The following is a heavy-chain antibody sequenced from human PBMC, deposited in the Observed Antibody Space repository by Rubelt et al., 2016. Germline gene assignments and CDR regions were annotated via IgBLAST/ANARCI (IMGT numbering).Heavy chain of an antibody. Sequence: GFTLNNYWMHWVRQAPGKGLEWVSGINWNGGSTGYADSVKGRFTISRDNAKNSLYLQMNSLRAEDTALYYCARDYSSSDWYFDLWGRGTLVTVSS. CDR2: INWNGGST. V-gene: IGHV3-20*03. CDR3: ARDYSSSDWYFDL. J-gene: IGHJ2*01. CDR1: GFTLNNYW. D-gene: IGHD6-6*01.